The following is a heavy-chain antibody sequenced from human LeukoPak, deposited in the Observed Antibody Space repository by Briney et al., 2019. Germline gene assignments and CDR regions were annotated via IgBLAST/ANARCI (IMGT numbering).Heavy chain of an antibody. CDR2: IYHRGST. CDR1: GYSIRSGYY. J-gene: IGHJ4*02. CDR3: AGWFGELLSLFTY. Sequence: SETLSLTCAVSGYSIRSGYYWGWIRQPPGKGLEWIGSIYHRGSTYYNPSLKSRVTISVDTSKNQFSLKLSSVTAADTAVYYCAGWFGELLSLFTYWGQGTLVTVSS. V-gene: IGHV4-38-2*01. D-gene: IGHD3-10*01.